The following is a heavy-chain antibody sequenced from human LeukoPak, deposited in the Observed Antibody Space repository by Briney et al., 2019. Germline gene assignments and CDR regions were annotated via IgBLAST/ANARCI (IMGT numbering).Heavy chain of an antibody. CDR2: ISGSGGST. D-gene: IGHD4-17*01. J-gene: IGHJ6*03. CDR3: AKSSGYGDYGYYYHYMDV. V-gene: IGHV3-23*01. CDR1: GFTFSSYG. Sequence: PGGSLRLSCAASGFTFSSYGMSWVRQAPGKGLEWVSAISGSGGSTYYADSVKGRFTISRDNSKDTLYLQMNSLRAEDTAVYYCAKSSGYGDYGYYYHYMDVWGKGTTVTISS.